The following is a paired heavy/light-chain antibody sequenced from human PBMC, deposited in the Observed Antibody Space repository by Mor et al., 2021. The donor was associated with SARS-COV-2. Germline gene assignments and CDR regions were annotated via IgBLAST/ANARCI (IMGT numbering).Heavy chain of an antibody. CDR1: GFTFSGYW. V-gene: IGHV3-7*01. Sequence: EVQVVESGGGLVQPGGSLRLSCAASGFTFSGYWMTWVRQAPGMGLEWVANIKQDGSEKYYVDSVRGRFTISRDNAKSSLYLQMNSLRAEDTAVYYCARPSLRDFDWLPPHWYFDLWGRGTLVTVSS. CDR2: IKQDGSEK. CDR3: ARPSLRDFDWLPPHWYFDL. J-gene: IGHJ2*01. D-gene: IGHD3-9*01.
Light chain of an antibody. V-gene: IGKV3-11*01. CDR2: DAS. J-gene: IGKJ4*01. CDR3: QQRSNWLALT. Sequence: EIVLTQSPATLSLSPGERATLSCRASQSVSSYLAWYQQKPGQAPRLLIYDASNRATGIPARFSGSGSGTDFTLTISSLEPEDFAVYYCQQRSNWLALTFGGGTKVEIK. CDR1: QSVSSY.